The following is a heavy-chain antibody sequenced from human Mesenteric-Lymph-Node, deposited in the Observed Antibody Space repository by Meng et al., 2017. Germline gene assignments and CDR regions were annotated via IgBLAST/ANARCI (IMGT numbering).Heavy chain of an antibody. CDR1: GGPFSSYA. Sequence: VQLGPAVCQVQTLVHSGEVTRKASGGPFSSYAIIWVRQAPGQGLEWMGGIIPIFGTANYAQKFQGRVTITADESTSTAYMELSSLRSEDTAVYYCARDLAVAGTRFFDYWGQGTLVTVSS. D-gene: IGHD6-19*01. J-gene: IGHJ4*02. CDR2: IIPIFGTA. V-gene: IGHV1-69*01. CDR3: ARDLAVAGTRFFDY.